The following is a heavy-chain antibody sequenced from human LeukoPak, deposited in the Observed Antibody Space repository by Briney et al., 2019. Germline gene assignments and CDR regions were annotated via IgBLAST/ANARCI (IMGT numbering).Heavy chain of an antibody. CDR2: ISHDGRAK. J-gene: IGHJ4*02. Sequence: GGSLRLSCVASGFTFSSYGMHWVRQAPGKGLEWVAVISHDGRAKYYADSVKGRFTISRDNSKNTLYLQMNSLRAEDTAVYYCASVRGPYYFDYWGQGTLVTVSS. CDR1: GFTFSSYG. V-gene: IGHV3-30*03. CDR3: ASVRGPYYFDY. D-gene: IGHD3-10*01.